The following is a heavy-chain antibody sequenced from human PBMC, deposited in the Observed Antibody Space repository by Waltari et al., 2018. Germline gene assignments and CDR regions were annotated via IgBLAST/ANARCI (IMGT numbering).Heavy chain of an antibody. J-gene: IGHJ6*02. Sequence: QVQLQESGPGLVKPSQTLSLPCPLSGGSISRSYSSWIRPPPGKGLGWIGYIYYSGSTNYNPSLKSRVTISVDTSKNQSTLKLSSVTAADTAVYYCARAGGAHCSSTSCYSRYYYYGMDVWGQGTTVTVSS. CDR3: ARAGGAHCSSTSCYSRYYYYGMDV. CDR2: IYYSGST. V-gene: IGHV4-59*01. CDR1: GGSISRSY. D-gene: IGHD2-2*02.